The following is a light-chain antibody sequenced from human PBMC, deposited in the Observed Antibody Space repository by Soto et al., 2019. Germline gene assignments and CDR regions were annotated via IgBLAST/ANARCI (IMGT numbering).Light chain of an antibody. V-gene: IGLV2-23*01. CDR2: EDN. J-gene: IGLJ2*01. CDR1: SSDIGTYDL. Sequence: QSAVTQPASVSGSPRQSITLSCAGTSSDIGTYDLVSWYQQHPGTAPKVLIYEDNKRPSGISDRFSGSKSGNTASLTISGLRAEDEATYFCCSYAGSSTVVFGGGTKLTVL. CDR3: CSYAGSSTVV.